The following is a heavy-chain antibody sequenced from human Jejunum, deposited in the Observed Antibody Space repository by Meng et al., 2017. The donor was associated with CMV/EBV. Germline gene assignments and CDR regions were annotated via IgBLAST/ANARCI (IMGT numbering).Heavy chain of an antibody. Sequence: RRSPGTGLEWIATIHHTGDTYYNPSLKSRATISIDTSKNQFSLMLNSLSVADTAVYYCANFDRGSNWVNFDFWGQGSLVTVS. CDR3: ANFDRGSNWVNFDF. V-gene: IGHV4-38-2*01. CDR2: IHHTGDT. J-gene: IGHJ4*02. D-gene: IGHD7-27*01.